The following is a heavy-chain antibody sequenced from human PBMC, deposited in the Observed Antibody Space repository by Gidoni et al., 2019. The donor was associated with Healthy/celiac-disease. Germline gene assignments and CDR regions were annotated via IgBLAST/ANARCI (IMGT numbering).Heavy chain of an antibody. CDR3: ARAKYVMDY. CDR1: GFTFISYG. D-gene: IGHD2-21*01. V-gene: IGHV3-33*01. J-gene: IGHJ4*02. CDR2: IWYDGSNK. Sequence: QVQLVESGGGVVQPGRSLRLSCAASGFTFISYGMHWVRQAPGKGLEWVAVIWYDGSNKYYADSVKGRFTISRDNSKNTLYLQMNSLRAEDTAVYYCARAKYVMDYWGQGTLVTVSS.